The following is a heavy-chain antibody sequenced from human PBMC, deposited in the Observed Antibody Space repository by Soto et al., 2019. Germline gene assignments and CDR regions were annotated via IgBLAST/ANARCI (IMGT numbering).Heavy chain of an antibody. CDR3: AKVGCSGISCHNHWLPLNYHYYDGMDV. V-gene: IGHV3-23*01. Sequence: EVQLLESGGGLVPPGGSLRLSCAASGFTFSDYAMSWVRQAPGKGLEWVSGISYNGGTTHYVDSVKGRFTISRDNLKNTVYVQMNSLRAEDSAIYYSAKVGCSGISCHNHWLPLNYHYYDGMDVWGQGTMVTVSS. CDR1: GFTFSDYA. CDR2: ISYNGGTT. J-gene: IGHJ6*02. D-gene: IGHD2-2*02.